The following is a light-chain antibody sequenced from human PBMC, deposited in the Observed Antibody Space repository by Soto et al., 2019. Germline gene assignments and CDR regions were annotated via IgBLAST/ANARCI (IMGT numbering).Light chain of an antibody. CDR3: SSYTSSSTRV. CDR2: DVS. Sequence: QSALTQPASVSGSPGQAITISCTGNSRDVGGYNYVSWYQQHPGKAPKLMIYDVSNRPSGVSNRFSGSKSGNTASLTISGLQAEDEADYYCSSYTSSSTRVFGTGTKVNVL. V-gene: IGLV2-14*01. CDR1: SRDVGGYNY. J-gene: IGLJ1*01.